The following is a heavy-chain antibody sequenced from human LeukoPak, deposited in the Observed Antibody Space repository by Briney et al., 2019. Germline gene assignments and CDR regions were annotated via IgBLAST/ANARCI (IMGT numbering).Heavy chain of an antibody. CDR2: INHSGST. Sequence: SETLSLTCAVYGGSFSGYYWSWIRQPPGKGLEWIGEINHSGSTYYNPSLKSRVTISVDTSKNQFSLKLSSVTAADTAVYYCASGTGGGNPFDYWGQGTLVTVSS. CDR3: ASGTGGGNPFDY. J-gene: IGHJ4*02. D-gene: IGHD4-23*01. V-gene: IGHV4-34*01. CDR1: GGSFSGYY.